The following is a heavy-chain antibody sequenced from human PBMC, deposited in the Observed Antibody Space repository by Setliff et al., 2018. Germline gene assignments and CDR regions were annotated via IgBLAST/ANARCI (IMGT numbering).Heavy chain of an antibody. J-gene: IGHJ5*02. Sequence: PSETLSLTCAVYGGSFSGYYWSWIRQPPGKGLEWIGEINYTGSTNYSPSLKSRVTISVDTSKNQFSLKLSSVTAADTAVYYCARGYCNSVGCFFAGWFDPWGQGTLVTVS. CDR3: ARGYCNSVGCFFAGWFDP. V-gene: IGHV4-34*01. D-gene: IGHD2-2*01. CDR2: INYTGST. CDR1: GGSFSGYY.